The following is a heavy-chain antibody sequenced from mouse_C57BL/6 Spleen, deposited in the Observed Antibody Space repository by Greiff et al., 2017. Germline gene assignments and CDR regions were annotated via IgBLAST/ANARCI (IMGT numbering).Heavy chain of an antibody. CDR3: AREGYEDY. V-gene: IGHV1-42*01. D-gene: IGHD2-2*01. Sequence: VQLQQSGPELVKPGASVKISCKASGYSFTGYYMNWVKQSPDKSLEWIGEINPSTGGTTYNQKFKAKATLTVDKSSSTAYMQLKSLTSEDSAVYYCAREGYEDYWGQGTTLTVSS. J-gene: IGHJ2*01. CDR1: GYSFTGYY. CDR2: INPSTGGT.